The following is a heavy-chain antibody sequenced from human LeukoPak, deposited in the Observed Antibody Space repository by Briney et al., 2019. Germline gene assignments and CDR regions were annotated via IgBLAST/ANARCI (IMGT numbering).Heavy chain of an antibody. CDR2: INPNSGGT. V-gene: IGHV1-2*02. CDR3: ARCYSSSCPVDY. CDR1: GYTFTGYY. D-gene: IGHD6-13*01. Sequence: ASVKVSCKASGYTFTGYYMHWVRQAPGQGLEWMGWINPNSGGTNYAQKFQGRVTMTRDTSISTAYMELSRLRSDDTAVYYCARCYSSSCPVDYWGQGTLVTVSS. J-gene: IGHJ4*02.